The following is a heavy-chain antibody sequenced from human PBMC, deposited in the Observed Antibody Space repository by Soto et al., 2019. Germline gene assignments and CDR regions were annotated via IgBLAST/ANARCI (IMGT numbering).Heavy chain of an antibody. J-gene: IGHJ4*02. CDR2: ISWNSGSI. V-gene: IGHV3-9*01. CDR3: AKDTIFGVTIFGSFDY. CDR1: GFTFDDYA. Sequence: GGSLRLSCAASGFTFDDYAMHWVRQAPGKGLEWVSGISWNSGSIGYADSVKGRFTISRDNAKNSLYLQMNSLRAEDTALYYCAKDTIFGVTIFGSFDYWGQGTLVTVSS. D-gene: IGHD3-3*01.